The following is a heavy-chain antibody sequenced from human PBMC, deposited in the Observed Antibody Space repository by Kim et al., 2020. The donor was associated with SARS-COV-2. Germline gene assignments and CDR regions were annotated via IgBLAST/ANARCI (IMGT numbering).Heavy chain of an antibody. D-gene: IGHD1-1*01. J-gene: IGHJ6*02. CDR3: ARGGSPTGTAYYYYYGMDV. CDR1: GYTFTSYG. V-gene: IGHV1-18*01. Sequence: ASVKVSCKASGYTFTSYGISWVRQAPGQGLEWMGWISAYNGNTNYAQKLQGRVTMTTDTSTSTAYMELRSLRSDDTAVYYCARGGSPTGTAYYYYYGMDVWGQGTTVTVSS. CDR2: ISAYNGNT.